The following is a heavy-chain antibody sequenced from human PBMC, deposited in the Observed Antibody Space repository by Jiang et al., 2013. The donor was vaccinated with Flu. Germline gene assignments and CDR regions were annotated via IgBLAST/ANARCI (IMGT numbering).Heavy chain of an antibody. D-gene: IGHD2-2*01. CDR3: VMEDCSRTGCRQSFDY. CDR2: INFNSGDT. V-gene: IGHV1-2*04. Sequence: SGAEVKKPGASVKVSCKTSGYTFTGNFVHWVRQAPGQGLEYLGCINFNSGDTNYAQKFRGWVTMTRDTSISTAYMELSRLRSDDSAVYYCVMEDCSRTGCRQSFDYWGLGTLVTVSS. CDR1: GYTFTGNF. J-gene: IGHJ4*02.